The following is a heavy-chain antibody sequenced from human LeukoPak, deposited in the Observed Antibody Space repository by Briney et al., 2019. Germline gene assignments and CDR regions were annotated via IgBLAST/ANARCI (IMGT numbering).Heavy chain of an antibody. CDR3: TTGVDGYNFDY. Sequence: GGSLRLSCAASGFTFSNAWMSWVRQAPVKGLEWVGRIKSKTDGGTTDYAAPVKGRFTISRDDSKNTPYLQMNSLRTEDTAVYYCTTGVDGYNFDYWGQGTLVTVSS. CDR2: IKSKTDGGTT. V-gene: IGHV3-15*01. J-gene: IGHJ4*02. CDR1: GFTFSNAW. D-gene: IGHD5-24*01.